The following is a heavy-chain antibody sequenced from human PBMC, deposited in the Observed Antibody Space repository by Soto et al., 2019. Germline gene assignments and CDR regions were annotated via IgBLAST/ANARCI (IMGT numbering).Heavy chain of an antibody. Sequence: QVQLQESGPGLVKPSETLSLTCTVSGGSVSSGSYYWSWIRQPPGKGLEWIGYIYYSGSTNYNPSLKSRVTISVDTSKNQFSLKLSSVTAADTAVYYCARDRSIASPGDNWFDPWGQGTLVTVSS. CDR2: IYYSGST. CDR1: GGSVSSGSYY. J-gene: IGHJ5*02. D-gene: IGHD6-6*01. CDR3: ARDRSIASPGDNWFDP. V-gene: IGHV4-61*01.